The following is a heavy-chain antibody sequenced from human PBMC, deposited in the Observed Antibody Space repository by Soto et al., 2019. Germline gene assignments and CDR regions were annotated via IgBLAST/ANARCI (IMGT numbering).Heavy chain of an antibody. Sequence: EVQLLESGGGLVQPGGSLRLSCAASGFTFSSNGMSWVRQAPGKGLEWVSTFSSGGDTYHGDSVKGRFTISRDNSKNALYLQMDSLRTEDTAAYYCVKGGWGSHFDRWGQGTLVTVSS. D-gene: IGHD7-27*01. J-gene: IGHJ4*02. V-gene: IGHV3-23*01. CDR2: FSSGGDT. CDR3: VKGGWGSHFDR. CDR1: GFTFSSNG.